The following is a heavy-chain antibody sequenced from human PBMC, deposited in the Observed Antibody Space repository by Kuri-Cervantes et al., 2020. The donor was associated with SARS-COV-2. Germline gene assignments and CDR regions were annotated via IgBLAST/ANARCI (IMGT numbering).Heavy chain of an antibody. D-gene: IGHD6-13*01. CDR3: AREADIAAAERYYYYYYGMDV. CDR2: ISGTGVST. V-gene: IGHV3-23*01. CDR1: GFTFSSSA. Sequence: GESLKISCVGSGFTFSSSAMSWVRQAPGKGLEWVSGISGTGVSTYFADFVKGRFTISRDNSKNTLYLQMNSLRAEDTAVYYCAREADIAAAERYYYYYYGMDVWGQGTTVTVSS. J-gene: IGHJ6*02.